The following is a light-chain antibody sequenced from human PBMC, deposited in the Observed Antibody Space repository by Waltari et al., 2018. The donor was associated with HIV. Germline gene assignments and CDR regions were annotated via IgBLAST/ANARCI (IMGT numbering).Light chain of an antibody. CDR3: QQYNSDFYT. CDR1: QNVDRW. CDR2: KAA. Sequence: IQMTQSPSILSAFVGDRVTITCRASQNVDRWLAWYQQRPGKAPKLLIYKAATLQYGVPARFTGSGSGTNFTLTINSLHPDDFATYYCQQYNSDFYTFGLGTRLDLK. J-gene: IGKJ2*01. V-gene: IGKV1-5*03.